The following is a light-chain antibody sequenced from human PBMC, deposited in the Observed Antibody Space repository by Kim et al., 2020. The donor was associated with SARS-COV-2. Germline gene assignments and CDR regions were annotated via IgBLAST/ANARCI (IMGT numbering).Light chain of an antibody. Sequence: EIVLTQSPGTLSLSPGERAILSCRASQSVSSNYLAWYQQKPGQAPRLLIYGASSRATGIPDRFSGSGSGTDFTLTISRLEPEDFAVYYCQQYGTSITFGQGTRLEI. CDR1: QSVSSNY. J-gene: IGKJ5*01. V-gene: IGKV3-20*01. CDR2: GAS. CDR3: QQYGTSIT.